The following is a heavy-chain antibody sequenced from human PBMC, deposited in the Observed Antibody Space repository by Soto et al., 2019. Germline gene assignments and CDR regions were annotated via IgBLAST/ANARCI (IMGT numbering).Heavy chain of an antibody. D-gene: IGHD3-16*01. Sequence: SETLSLTCTVSGGSISSSSYYWGWIRQPPGKGLEWIGSIYYSGSTYYNPSLKSRVTISVDTSKNQFSLKLSSVTAADTAVYYCARHPVELGMIHKPRNWFDPWGQGTLVTVSS. CDR1: GGSISSSSYY. CDR2: IYYSGST. J-gene: IGHJ5*02. CDR3: ARHPVELGMIHKPRNWFDP. V-gene: IGHV4-39*01.